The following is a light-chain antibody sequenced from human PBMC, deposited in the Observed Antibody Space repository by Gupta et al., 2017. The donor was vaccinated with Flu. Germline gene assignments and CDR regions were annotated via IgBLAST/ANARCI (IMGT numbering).Light chain of an antibody. CDR3: QQSYSTPPT. CDR1: PSISSS. Sequence: DIQMTQPPSSLSASVGDRVTITCRASPSISSSLNWYQHRAGKAPNLLIYCASSLQSWVPSRFSGSGSGTDFTLTISSLQPEDFATYYCQQSYSTPPTFGGGTKVEIK. J-gene: IGKJ4*01. V-gene: IGKV1-39*01. CDR2: CAS.